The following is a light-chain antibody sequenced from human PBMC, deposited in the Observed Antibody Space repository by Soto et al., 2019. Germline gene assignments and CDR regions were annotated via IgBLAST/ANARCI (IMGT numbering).Light chain of an antibody. V-gene: IGLV2-14*04. Sequence: SDVGGYDYVSWYQQLPGKAPKLLIYDVNNRPSGVSHRSSGSKSGNTASLTISGLQAEDEADYYCSSYTGSSTFVFGTGTKVTVL. CDR1: SDVGGYDY. CDR2: DVN. CDR3: SSYTGSSTFV. J-gene: IGLJ1*01.